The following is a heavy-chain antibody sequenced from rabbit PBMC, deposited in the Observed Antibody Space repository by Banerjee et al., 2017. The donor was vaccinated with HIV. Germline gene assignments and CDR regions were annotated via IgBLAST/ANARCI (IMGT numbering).Heavy chain of an antibody. J-gene: IGHJ6*01. Sequence: QSLEESGGDLVKPGASLTLTCTASGFSFSNKYVMCWVRQAPGKGLEWIACMNTSSGNTVYASWAKGRFTISKTSSTTVTLQMTSLTAADTATYFCAREDDYNSGWGAGLWGPGTLVTVS. CDR3: AREDDYNSGWGAGL. CDR1: GFSFSNKYV. D-gene: IGHD4-1*01. CDR2: MNTSSGNT. V-gene: IGHV1S40*01.